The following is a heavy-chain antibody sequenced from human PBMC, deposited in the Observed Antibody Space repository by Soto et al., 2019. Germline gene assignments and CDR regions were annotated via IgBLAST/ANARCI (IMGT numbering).Heavy chain of an antibody. Sequence: SETLSLTCTVSGGSISSGGYYWSWIRQHPGKGLERIGYIYYSGSTYYNPSLKSRVTISVDTSKNQFSLKLSSVTAADTAVYYCARGNHYYDSSGYYSYYYHGMDLCGPGTTVTVSS. CDR1: GGSISSGGYY. J-gene: IGHJ6*02. CDR2: IYYSGST. V-gene: IGHV4-31*03. D-gene: IGHD3-22*01. CDR3: ARGNHYYDSSGYYSYYYHGMDL.